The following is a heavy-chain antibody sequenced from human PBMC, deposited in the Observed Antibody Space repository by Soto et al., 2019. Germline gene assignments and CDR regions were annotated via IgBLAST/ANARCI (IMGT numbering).Heavy chain of an antibody. Sequence: EVQLVESGGGLVQPGGSLRLSCAASEFIFSSYWMSWVRQAPGKGLEWVANIKQDGSEKYYVDSVKGRFTISRDNAKSSLYLQMNSLRADDTAVYFCARTIFGVVTRTYWYFDLWGRGSLVTVSS. CDR3: ARTIFGVVTRTYWYFDL. J-gene: IGHJ2*01. CDR1: EFIFSSYW. CDR2: IKQDGSEK. V-gene: IGHV3-7*05. D-gene: IGHD3-3*01.